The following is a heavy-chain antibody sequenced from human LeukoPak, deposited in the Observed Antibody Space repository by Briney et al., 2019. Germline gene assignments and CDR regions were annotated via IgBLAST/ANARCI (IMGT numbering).Heavy chain of an antibody. CDR1: GFTFSSYG. CDR3: AKHRSSGSSYYMDV. J-gene: IGHJ6*03. CDR2: ISGSGGST. V-gene: IGHV3-23*01. Sequence: GGSLRLSCAASGFTFSSYGMSWVRQAPGKGLEWVSVISGSGGSTYYADSVKGRFTISRDNSKNTLYLQMNSLRAEDTAVYYCAKHRSSGSSYYMDVWGKGTTVTISS. D-gene: IGHD3-10*01.